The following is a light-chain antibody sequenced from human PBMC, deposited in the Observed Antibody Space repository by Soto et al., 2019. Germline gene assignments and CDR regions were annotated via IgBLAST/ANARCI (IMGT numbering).Light chain of an antibody. CDR2: DVT. V-gene: IGLV2-14*03. CDR1: SSDVGGYNY. CDR3: SSYTSSSTVV. J-gene: IGLJ3*02. Sequence: QSALTQPASVSGSPGQSITISCTGTSSDVGGYNYVSWYQQHPGKAPKLMIYDVTNRPSGVSNRFSGSKSVNTASLTISGLHAEDEADYCCSSYTSSSTVVFGGGTKLTVL.